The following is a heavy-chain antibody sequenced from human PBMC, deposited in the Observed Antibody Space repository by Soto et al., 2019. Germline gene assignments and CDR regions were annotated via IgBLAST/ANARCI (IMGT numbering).Heavy chain of an antibody. CDR3: ARQRTSVVTQAYFDS. CDR2: IYYSGST. V-gene: IGHV4-39*01. Sequence: PSETLSLTCTVTGDSINNRSHYWGWIRQPPGKGLEWIGSIYYSGSTYNNPSLKSRVSMSVDTSKNRFSLKLRSVTAADTALYYCARQRTSVVTQAYFDSWGQGSLVTVSS. CDR1: GDSINNRSHY. J-gene: IGHJ4*02. D-gene: IGHD2-21*02.